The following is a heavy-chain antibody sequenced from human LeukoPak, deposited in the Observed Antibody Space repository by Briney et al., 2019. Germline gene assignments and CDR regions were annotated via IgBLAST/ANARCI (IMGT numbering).Heavy chain of an antibody. CDR3: ARGPPFDY. CDR1: GGSISSYY. V-gene: IGHV4-59*01. Sequence: SEALSLTCTVSGGSISSYYWSWIRQPPGKGLEWIGYIYHSGSTKYNPSLKSRVTISVDKSKNQFSLKLNSVTAADTAVYYCARGPPFDYWGQGTLVTVSS. J-gene: IGHJ4*02. CDR2: IYHSGST.